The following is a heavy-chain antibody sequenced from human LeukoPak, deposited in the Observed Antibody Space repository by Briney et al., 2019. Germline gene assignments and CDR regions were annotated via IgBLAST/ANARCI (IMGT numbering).Heavy chain of an antibody. D-gene: IGHD6-13*01. CDR3: AKDGSSWYRGPHSWCDP. Sequence: GGSLRLSCAASGFTFSSYARSWVRQAPGKGLEWVSAISGSGGSTYYADSVKGRFTISRGNSKNTLYLQMNSLRAEDTAVYYCAKDGSSWYRGPHSWCDPWSQGPLVTVSS. J-gene: IGHJ5*02. CDR1: GFTFSSYA. V-gene: IGHV3-23*01. CDR2: ISGSGGST.